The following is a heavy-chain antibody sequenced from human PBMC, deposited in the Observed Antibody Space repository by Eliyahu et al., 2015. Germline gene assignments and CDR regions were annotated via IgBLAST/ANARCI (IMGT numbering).Heavy chain of an antibody. Sequence: QLQLQESGPGLVKPSETLSLTCTVSGGSISSSSYYWGWIRQPPGKGLEWIGSIYYSGSTYYNPSLKSRVTISVDTSKNQFSLKLSSVTAADTAVYYCARTGWRSSDAFDIWGQGTMVTDFS. J-gene: IGHJ3*02. CDR1: GGSISSSSYY. D-gene: IGHD6-6*01. V-gene: IGHV4-39*01. CDR2: IYYSGST. CDR3: ARTGWRSSDAFDI.